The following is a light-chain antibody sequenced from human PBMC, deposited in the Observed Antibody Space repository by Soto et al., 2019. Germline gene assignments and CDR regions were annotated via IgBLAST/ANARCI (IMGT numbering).Light chain of an antibody. CDR2: DVT. CDR1: STNVGNYNY. CDR3: CSYAGSNTLV. Sequence: QSALTQPRSVSGSPGQSVTISCTGTSTNVGNYNYVSWYQRHPGKAPKLMIFDVTMRPSGVPDRFSGSKSGDTASLTISGLQAEDEADYYCCSYAGSNTLVFGGGTKLIVL. V-gene: IGLV2-11*01. J-gene: IGLJ2*01.